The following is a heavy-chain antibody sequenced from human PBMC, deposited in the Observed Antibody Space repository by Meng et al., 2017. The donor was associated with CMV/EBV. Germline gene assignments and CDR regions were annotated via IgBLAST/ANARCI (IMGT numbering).Heavy chain of an antibody. V-gene: IGHV3-23*01. J-gene: IGHJ4*02. Sequence: GESLKISCAASGFTFGSYAMSWVRQAPGKGLEWVSAISGSGGSTYYADSVKGRFTISRDNSKNTLYLQMNSLRAEDTAVYYCAKDMGRRIFGVVAYWGQGTLVTVSS. CDR1: GFTFGSYA. CDR3: AKDMGRRIFGVVAY. CDR2: ISGSGGST. D-gene: IGHD3-3*01.